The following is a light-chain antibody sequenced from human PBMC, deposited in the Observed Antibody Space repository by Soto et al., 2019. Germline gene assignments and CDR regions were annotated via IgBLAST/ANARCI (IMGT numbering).Light chain of an antibody. Sequence: QSALTQPPSASGSPGQSVTISCTGTSSDVGGYKFVSWYQQHPGKVPKLIIYEVNKRPSGVPDRFSGSKSGNTASLTVSGLKAEDEADYYCRSYDGSNTLLFGGGTKLTVL. CDR1: SSDVGGYKF. J-gene: IGLJ2*01. CDR2: EVN. V-gene: IGLV2-8*01. CDR3: RSYDGSNTLL.